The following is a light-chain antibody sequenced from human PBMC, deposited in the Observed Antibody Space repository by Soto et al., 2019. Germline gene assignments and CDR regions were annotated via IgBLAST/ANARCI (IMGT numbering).Light chain of an antibody. CDR2: DVS. CDR1: RSDVGGYNY. CDR3: SSYTSSNTLV. V-gene: IGLV2-14*03. Sequence: QSALTQPASVSGSPEQSITISCTGSRSDVGGYNYVSWYQQHPDKAPKLMIYDVSNRPSGVSNRFSGSKSGNTASLTISGLQAEDEADYYCSSYTSSNTLVFGGGTKLTVL. J-gene: IGLJ2*01.